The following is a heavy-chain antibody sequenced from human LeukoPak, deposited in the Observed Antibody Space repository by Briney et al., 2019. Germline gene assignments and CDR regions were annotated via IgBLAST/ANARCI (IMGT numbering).Heavy chain of an antibody. J-gene: IGHJ4*02. CDR1: GGSISSGDYY. V-gene: IGHV4-30-4*01. Sequence: SQTLSLTCTVSGGSISSGDYYWSWIRQPPGKGLEWIGYIYYSGRTNYNPSLKSRVTTSADTSKNQFSLKLSSVTAADTAVYYCARSGHGFDYWGQGTLVTVSS. CDR2: IYYSGRT. D-gene: IGHD2-8*02. CDR3: ARSGHGFDY.